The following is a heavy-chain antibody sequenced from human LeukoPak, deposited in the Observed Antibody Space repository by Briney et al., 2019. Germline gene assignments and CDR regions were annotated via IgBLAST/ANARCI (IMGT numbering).Heavy chain of an antibody. V-gene: IGHV4-39*07. CDR2: IYYRGST. CDR1: GGSIGSTIYY. Sequence: SETLSLTCTVSGGSIGSTIYYWGWIRQPPGKGLEWIGSIYYRGSTYYNPSLKSRVAISVDTSKNQFSLKLSSVTAADTAVYYCARDSRSGWGNWFDPWGQGTLVTVSS. D-gene: IGHD6-19*01. J-gene: IGHJ5*02. CDR3: ARDSRSGWGNWFDP.